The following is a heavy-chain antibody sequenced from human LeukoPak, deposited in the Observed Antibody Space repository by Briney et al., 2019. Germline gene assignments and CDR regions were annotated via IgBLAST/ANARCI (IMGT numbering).Heavy chain of an antibody. CDR3: AKDGSSSGSDWFEP. J-gene: IGHJ5*02. CDR2: ISGSGDST. V-gene: IGHV3-23*01. CDR1: VFTFSSYA. D-gene: IGHD3-22*01. Sequence: RGSLRLSCAASVFTFSSYAMSWVRQAPGKGLEWVSAISGSGDSTYYAGSVKGRFTISRDNSKNTLYLQMNTLRAEDTAVYYCAKDGSSSGSDWFEPWGQGTLVTVSS.